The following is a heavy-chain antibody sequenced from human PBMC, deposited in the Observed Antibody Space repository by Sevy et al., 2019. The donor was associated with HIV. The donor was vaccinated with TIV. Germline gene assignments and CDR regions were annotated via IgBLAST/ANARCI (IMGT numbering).Heavy chain of an antibody. CDR1: GGSISAYY. Sequence: SETLSLTCTVSGGSISAYYRSWIRQPPGKPLEYIGYIYYTGSTNYNPSLKSRVTISVDTSKNQFSLKLNSVTAADTAVYFCARAPPVRSGDDSLNWFDPWGQGTLVTVSS. CDR2: IYYTGST. V-gene: IGHV4-59*01. J-gene: IGHJ5*02. D-gene: IGHD5-12*01. CDR3: ARAPPVRSGDDSLNWFDP.